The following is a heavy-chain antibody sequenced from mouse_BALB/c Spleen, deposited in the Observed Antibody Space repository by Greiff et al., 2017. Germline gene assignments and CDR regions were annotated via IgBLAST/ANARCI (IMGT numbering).Heavy chain of an antibody. V-gene: IGHV6-6*02. Sequence: EVQLVESGGGLVQPGGSMKLSCVASGFTFSNYWMNWVRQSPEKGLEWVAEIRLKSNNYATHYAESVKGRFTISRDDSKSSVYLQMNNLRAEDTGIYYCTREGAWFAYWGQGTLVTVSA. CDR1: GFTFSNYW. J-gene: IGHJ3*01. CDR3: TREGAWFAY. CDR2: IRLKSNNYAT.